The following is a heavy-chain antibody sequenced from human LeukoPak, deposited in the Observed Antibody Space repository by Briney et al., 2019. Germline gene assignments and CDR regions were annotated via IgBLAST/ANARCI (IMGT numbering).Heavy chain of an antibody. J-gene: IGHJ4*02. V-gene: IGHV1-69*13. CDR3: ARDPLYSSGWSYFDY. D-gene: IGHD6-19*01. CDR2: IIPIFGTA. Sequence: SVKVSCKASGGTFSSYAISWARQAPGQGLEWMGGIIPIFGTANYAQKFQGRVTITADESTSTAYMELSSLRSEDTAVYYCARDPLYSSGWSYFDYWGQGTLVTVSS. CDR1: GGTFSSYA.